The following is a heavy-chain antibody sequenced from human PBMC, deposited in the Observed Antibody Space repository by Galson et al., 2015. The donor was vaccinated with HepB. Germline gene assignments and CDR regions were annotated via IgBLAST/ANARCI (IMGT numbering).Heavy chain of an antibody. D-gene: IGHD6-13*01. CDR1: GYTLTELS. Sequence: SVKVSCKVSGYTLTELSMHWVRQAPGKGLEWMGGFDPEDGETIYAQKFQGRVTMTEDTSTDTAYMELSSLRSEDTAVYYCATGRHFIAAAGGPYYYYYYGMDVWGQGTTVTVSS. J-gene: IGHJ6*02. V-gene: IGHV1-24*01. CDR2: FDPEDGET. CDR3: ATGRHFIAAAGGPYYYYYYGMDV.